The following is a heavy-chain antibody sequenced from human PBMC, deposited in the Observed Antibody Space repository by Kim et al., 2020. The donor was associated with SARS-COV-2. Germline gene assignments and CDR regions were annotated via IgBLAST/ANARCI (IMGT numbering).Heavy chain of an antibody. V-gene: IGHV3-49*03. CDR2: IRSKAYGGTT. CDR1: GFTFGDYA. J-gene: IGHJ4*02. D-gene: IGHD3-22*01. Sequence: GGSLRLSCTASGFTFGDYAMSWFRQAPGKGLEWVGFIRSKAYGGTTEYAASVKGRFTISRDDSKSIAYLQMNSLKTEDTAVYYCTRDYYDSSGRGPFDYWGQGTLVTVSS. CDR3: TRDYYDSSGRGPFDY.